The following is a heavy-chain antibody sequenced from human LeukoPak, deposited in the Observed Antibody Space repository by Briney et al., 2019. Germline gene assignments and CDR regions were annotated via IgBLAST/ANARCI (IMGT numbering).Heavy chain of an antibody. Sequence: ASVKVFCKASGYTFSSYDINWVRQATGQGLEWMGWMNPNSGNRGYAQKFQGRLNMTRNTSISTAYMELSSLRSEDSAVYYCARRVGSGWPVQHWGQGTLVTVSS. D-gene: IGHD6-19*01. CDR1: GYTFSSYD. J-gene: IGHJ1*01. V-gene: IGHV1-8*01. CDR3: ARRVGSGWPVQH. CDR2: MNPNSGNR.